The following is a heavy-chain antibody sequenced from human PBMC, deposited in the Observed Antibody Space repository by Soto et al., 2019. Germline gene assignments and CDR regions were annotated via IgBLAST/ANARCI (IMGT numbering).Heavy chain of an antibody. CDR2: INAGNGNT. CDR1: GYTLTSYA. CDR3: ARFGSSSGWYSWGQGTLVTSPQVRGGTYYYDSSGYQIFDY. D-gene: IGHD3-22*01. J-gene: IGHJ4*02. V-gene: IGHV1-3*01. Sequence: GASVKVSCEACGYTLTSYAMHWVRQAPGQRLEWMGWINAGNGNTKYSQKFQGRVTITRDTSASTAYMELSSLRSEDTAVYYCARFGSSSGWYSWGQGTLVTSPQVRGGTYYYDSSGYQIFDYWGQGTLVTVSS.